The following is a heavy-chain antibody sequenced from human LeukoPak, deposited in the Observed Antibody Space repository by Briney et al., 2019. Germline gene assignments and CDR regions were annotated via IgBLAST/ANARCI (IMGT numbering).Heavy chain of an antibody. CDR1: GFTFSNAW. Sequence: PGGSLRLSCAASGFTFSNAWMSWVRQAPGKGLEWVGRIKSKTDGGTTDYAAPVKGRFTISRDDSKNTLYLQMNSLKTEDTAVYYCTTDRSTWLMITFGGVIVNAFDIWGQGTMVTVSS. CDR3: TTDRSTWLMITFGGVIVNAFDI. D-gene: IGHD3-16*02. CDR2: IKSKTDGGTT. V-gene: IGHV3-15*01. J-gene: IGHJ3*02.